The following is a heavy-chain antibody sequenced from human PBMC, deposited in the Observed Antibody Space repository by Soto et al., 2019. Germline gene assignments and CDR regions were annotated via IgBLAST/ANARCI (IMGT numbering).Heavy chain of an antibody. CDR3: ARFATDTIFGVVIPKQFDY. D-gene: IGHD3-3*01. CDR1: GYSFTSYW. V-gene: IGHV5-51*01. J-gene: IGHJ4*02. Sequence: HGESLKISCKGSGYSFTSYWIGWVRQMPGKGLEWMGIIYPGDSDTRYSPSFQGQVTISADRSISTAYLQWSSLKASDTAMYYCARFATDTIFGVVIPKQFDYWGQGTLVTVSS. CDR2: IYPGDSDT.